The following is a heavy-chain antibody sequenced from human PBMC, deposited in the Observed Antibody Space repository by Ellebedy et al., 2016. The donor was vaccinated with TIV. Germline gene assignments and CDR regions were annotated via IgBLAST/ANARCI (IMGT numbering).Heavy chain of an antibody. CDR3: AKGRGGGSDSSAPRYYFDS. CDR2: ISNTGSRT. Sequence: GESLKISCPASGFTFNSYAMSWVRQAPGKGLEWVSTISNTGSRTYYADSVEGRFIISRDNSKKTLYLQMNSLRAEDTAVDYCAKGRGGGSDSSAPRYYFDSWGLGTLVTVSS. CDR1: GFTFNSYA. J-gene: IGHJ4*02. D-gene: IGHD6-19*01. V-gene: IGHV3-23*01.